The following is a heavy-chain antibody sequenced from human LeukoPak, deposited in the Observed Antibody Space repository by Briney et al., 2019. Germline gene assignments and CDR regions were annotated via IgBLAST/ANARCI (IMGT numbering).Heavy chain of an antibody. J-gene: IGHJ4*02. CDR1: GGSFSGYY. Sequence: PSETLSLTCAVYGGSFSGYYWSWIRQPPGKGLEWIGEINHRGSTNYNPSLKSRVTISVDASRNQFPLKLTSVTAADTAVFYYARGLDSSGDYWGQGTLVTVSS. D-gene: IGHD6-25*01. CDR2: INHRGST. V-gene: IGHV4-34*01. CDR3: ARGLDSSGDY.